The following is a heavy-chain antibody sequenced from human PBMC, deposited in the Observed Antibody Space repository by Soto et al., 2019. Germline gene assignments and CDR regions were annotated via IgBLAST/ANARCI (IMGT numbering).Heavy chain of an antibody. CDR1: GFTVSSYG. CDR2: ISRDGGTK. D-gene: IGHD7-27*01. J-gene: IGHJ4*02. Sequence: VQLVESGGGVVQPGRSLRLSCAVSGFTVSSYGMHWVRQAPGKGLEWVAVISRDGGTKFYADSVKGRFTISKDNSRNTLVLEMNSLRGDDMAVYYCTGEVASGYWGQGTLVTVSS. CDR3: TGEVASGY. V-gene: IGHV3-30*03.